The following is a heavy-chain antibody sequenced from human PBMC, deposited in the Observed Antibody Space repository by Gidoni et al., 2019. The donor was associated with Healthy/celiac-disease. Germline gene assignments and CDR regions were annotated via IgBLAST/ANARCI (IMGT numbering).Heavy chain of an antibody. CDR2: IYYSGST. J-gene: IGHJ4*02. CDR3: ARGTAYCSGGSCYGPLFDY. D-gene: IGHD2-15*01. Sequence: QVNLQESGPGLVKPSETLSLTCTASGGSFSSYNWSWIRQPPGKGLEWIGYIYYSGSTNYNPSLKSRVTISVDTSKNQFSLKLSSVTAADTAVYYCARGTAYCSGGSCYGPLFDYWGQGTLVTVSS. V-gene: IGHV4-59*01. CDR1: GGSFSSYN.